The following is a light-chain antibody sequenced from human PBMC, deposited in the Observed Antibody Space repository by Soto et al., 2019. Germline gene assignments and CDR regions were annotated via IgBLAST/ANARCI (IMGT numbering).Light chain of an antibody. Sequence: SVLTQPASVSGSPGQSITISCTGTSSDVGGYNYVSWYQQHPGKGPKLMIYEVSNRPSGVSNRFSGSKSGNTATLTISGLQAEDEADYYCSSYTSTTTRVFGTGTKGTVL. CDR2: EVS. V-gene: IGLV2-14*03. CDR1: SSDVGGYNY. J-gene: IGLJ1*01. CDR3: SSYTSTTTRV.